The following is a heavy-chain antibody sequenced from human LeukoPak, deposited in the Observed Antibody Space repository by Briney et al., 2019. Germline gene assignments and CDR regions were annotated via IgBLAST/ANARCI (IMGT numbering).Heavy chain of an antibody. Sequence: SQTLSLTCTVSCGSISSGGHYWSWIRHPPGKGLEWMGYIYYSGSTYYNPPLKSRVTISVNTSKHLFSLKLICVPAADTAVYFCEREVRFWGGLPWFGPWGHGTLVTVSS. V-gene: IGHV4-31*03. CDR2: IYYSGST. J-gene: IGHJ5*02. D-gene: IGHD3-3*01. CDR3: EREVRFWGGLPWFGP. CDR1: CGSISSGGHY.